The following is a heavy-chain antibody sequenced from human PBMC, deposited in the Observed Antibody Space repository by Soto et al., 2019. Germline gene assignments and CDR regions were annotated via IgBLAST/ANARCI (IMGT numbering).Heavy chain of an antibody. V-gene: IGHV4-39*01. J-gene: IGHJ5*02. D-gene: IGHD3-9*01. Sequence: ETLYPTCTVSGVSIVTTSHYWGWLRHPPGKGLEWVGSISYSGNTYYNPSLKSRVTISIDTSKNQFSLKLTSVTAADTALYYCARPRYIVWLAQEFNCFDPWGQGTLVTVSS. CDR2: ISYSGNT. CDR1: GVSIVTTSHY. CDR3: ARPRYIVWLAQEFNCFDP.